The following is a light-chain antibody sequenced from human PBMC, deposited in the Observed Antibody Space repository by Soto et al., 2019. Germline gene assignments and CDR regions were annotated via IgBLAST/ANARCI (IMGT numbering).Light chain of an antibody. CDR3: QQYNNWPRAT. J-gene: IGKJ4*01. CDR1: QSISSN. CDR2: RTS. Sequence: EIVLTQSPGTLVLSPGDRATLSCRASQSISSNLAWYQQKPGQAPRLLMFRTSSRATGFPARFSGSGSGTEFNLTISSLQSEDFGVYYCQQYNNWPRATFGGGTKVDIK. V-gene: IGKV3-15*01.